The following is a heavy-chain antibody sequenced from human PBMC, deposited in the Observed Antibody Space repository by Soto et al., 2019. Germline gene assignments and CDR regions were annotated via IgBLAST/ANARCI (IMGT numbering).Heavy chain of an antibody. CDR1: GGSISSGDYY. CDR3: ARDSADFGGKGHTDY. J-gene: IGHJ4*02. D-gene: IGHD4-17*01. V-gene: IGHV4-30-4*01. CDR2: IYYSGST. Sequence: QVQLQESGPGLVKPSQTLSLTCTVSGGSISSGDYYWSGIRQPPGKGLEWIGYIYYSGSTYYNPSLKSRVTISVDMSKNQFSLKLSSVTDADTAVYYCARDSADFGGKGHTDYWGQGTLVTVSS.